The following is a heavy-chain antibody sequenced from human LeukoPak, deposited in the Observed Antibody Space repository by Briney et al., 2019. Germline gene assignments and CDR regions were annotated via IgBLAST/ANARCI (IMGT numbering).Heavy chain of an antibody. V-gene: IGHV3-53*05. CDR2: IYSGGST. CDR3: AREGDGYKLDY. Sequence: PGGSLRLSCAASGFTVSSNYMSWVRQAPGKGLEWVSIIYSGGSTFYADSVKGRFTISRDNSKNTLYLQMGSLRAEDMAVYYCAREGDGYKLDYWGQGTLVTVSS. D-gene: IGHD5-24*01. J-gene: IGHJ4*02. CDR1: GFTVSSNY.